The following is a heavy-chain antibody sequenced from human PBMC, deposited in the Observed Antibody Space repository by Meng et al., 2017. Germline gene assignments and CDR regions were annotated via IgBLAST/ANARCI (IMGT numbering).Heavy chain of an antibody. CDR3: ASTIAVAGTGWFDP. CDR2: IIPIFGTA. D-gene: IGHD6-19*01. J-gene: IGHJ5*02. Sequence: QGQLGQSGAEVKKPGAPGKVSCKASGGTFSSYAISWGRQAPGQGLEWMGGIIPIFGTANYAQKFQGKVTITTDESTSTAYMELSSLRSEDTAVYYCASTIAVAGTGWFDPWGQGTLVTVSS. CDR1: GGTFSSYA. V-gene: IGHV1-69*05.